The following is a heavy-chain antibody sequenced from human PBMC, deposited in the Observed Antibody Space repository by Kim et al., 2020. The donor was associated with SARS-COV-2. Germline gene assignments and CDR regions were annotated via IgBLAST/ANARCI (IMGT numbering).Heavy chain of an antibody. J-gene: IGHJ4*02. CDR2: INHSGST. CDR3: ASLVGTVPYCSSTSCHSFDY. D-gene: IGHD2-2*01. Sequence: SETLSLTCAVYGGSFSGYYWSWIRQPPGKGLEWIGEINHSGSTNYNPSLKSRVTISVDTSKNQFSLKLSSVTAADTAVYYCASLVGTVPYCSSTSCHSFDYWGQGTLVTVSS. CDR1: GGSFSGYY. V-gene: IGHV4-34*01.